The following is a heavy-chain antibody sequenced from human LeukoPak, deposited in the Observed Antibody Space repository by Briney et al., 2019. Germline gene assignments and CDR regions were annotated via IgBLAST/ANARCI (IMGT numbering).Heavy chain of an antibody. J-gene: IGHJ5*02. CDR1: GYTFTSYG. V-gene: IGHV1-18*01. Sequence: ASVKVSCKASGYTFTSYGISWVRQAPGQGLEWMGWISAYNGNTNYAQKLQGRVTMTTDTSTSTAYMELSSLRSEDTAVYYCARAAEDIVVVPAAMDWFDPWGQGTLVTVSS. CDR2: ISAYNGNT. D-gene: IGHD2-2*01. CDR3: ARAAEDIVVVPAAMDWFDP.